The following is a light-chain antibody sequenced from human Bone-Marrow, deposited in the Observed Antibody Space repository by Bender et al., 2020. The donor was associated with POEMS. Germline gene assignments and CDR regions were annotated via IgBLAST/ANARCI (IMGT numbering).Light chain of an antibody. CDR1: DLGDKY. J-gene: IGLJ2*01. Sequence: SYEVTQPPSVSVSPGQTASITCSGDDLGDKYVAWYQQKPGQSPLLVIYQDTKRPSGIPERFSGSNYGNTATLTISGTQAMDEADYYCQAWDTYSVIFGGGTKLTVL. CDR2: QDT. V-gene: IGLV3-1*01. CDR3: QAWDTYSVI.